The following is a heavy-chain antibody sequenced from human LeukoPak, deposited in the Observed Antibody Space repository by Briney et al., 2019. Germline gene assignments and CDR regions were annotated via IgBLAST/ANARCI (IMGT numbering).Heavy chain of an antibody. CDR1: GFTFSYYD. CDR3: AKRGNPAVGHHYLDV. Sequence: GSLRLSCAASGFTFSYYDMSWVRQAPGKGLEWVASNTLSGGSTFYADSVKGRFTISRDNSKNTLYLQMNSLSAEDTAVYYCAKRGNPAVGHHYLDVWGKGTTVSVSS. CDR2: NTLSGGST. D-gene: IGHD2-2*01. V-gene: IGHV3-23*01. J-gene: IGHJ6*03.